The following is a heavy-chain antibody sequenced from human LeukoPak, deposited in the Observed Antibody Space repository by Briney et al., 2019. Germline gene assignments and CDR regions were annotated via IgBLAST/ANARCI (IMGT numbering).Heavy chain of an antibody. J-gene: IGHJ4*02. V-gene: IGHV4-38-2*02. D-gene: IGHD3-3*01. CDR3: ARSLNDLWTTSFNY. CDR2: IYHSGST. Sequence: SETLSLTCTVSGYSISSGYYWGWIRQPPGKGLEWIGSIYHSGSTYYNPSLKSRVTTSVDTSKNQFSLKLSSVTAADTAVYYCARSLNDLWTTSFNYWGQGTLVTVSS. CDR1: GYSISSGYY.